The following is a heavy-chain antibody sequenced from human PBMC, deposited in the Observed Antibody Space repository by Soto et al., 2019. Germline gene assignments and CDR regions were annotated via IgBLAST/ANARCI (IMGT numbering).Heavy chain of an antibody. J-gene: IGHJ4*02. CDR3: ARDPFLTDCSGGSCYSSGFDY. V-gene: IGHV3-21*01. CDR2: ISSSSSYI. CDR1: GFTFNNYR. Sequence: EVQLVESGGGLVKPGGSLRLSCAASGFTFNNYRMNWVRQAPGKGLEWVSSISSSSSYIYYADSVKGRFTISRDNAKNSLFLQMNSLRAEDTVVYSCARDPFLTDCSGGSCYSSGFDYWGQGPLVTVSS. D-gene: IGHD2-15*01.